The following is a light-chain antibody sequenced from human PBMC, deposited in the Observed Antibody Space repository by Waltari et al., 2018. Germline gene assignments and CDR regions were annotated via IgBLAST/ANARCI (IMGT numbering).Light chain of an antibody. V-gene: IGKV4-1*01. CDR3: QQYYSSPTT. J-gene: IGKJ2*01. Sequence: DIVMTQSPDYLAVSLGERVTINCKSSQSILYSSNNKNNLAWYQQKPGQAPKVLIYWASTRESGVPDRFSGSGSGTDFTLTISSLQAEDVAVYHCQQYYSSPTTFGQGTKLEIK. CDR2: WAS. CDR1: QSILYSSNNKNN.